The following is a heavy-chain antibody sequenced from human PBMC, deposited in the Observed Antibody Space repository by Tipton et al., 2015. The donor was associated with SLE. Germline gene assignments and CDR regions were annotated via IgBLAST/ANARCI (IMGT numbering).Heavy chain of an antibody. CDR1: GGSFSGYY. CDR3: ARGNRHAFDI. J-gene: IGHJ3*02. Sequence: LRLSCAVYGGSFSGYYWSWIRQPPGKGLEWIGEINHSGSTNYNPSLKSRVTISVDTSKNQFSLKLSSVTAADTAVYYCARGNRHAFDIWGQGTMVTVSS. V-gene: IGHV4-34*01. CDR2: INHSGST.